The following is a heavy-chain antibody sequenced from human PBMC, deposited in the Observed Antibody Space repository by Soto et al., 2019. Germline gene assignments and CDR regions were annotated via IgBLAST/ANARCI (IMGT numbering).Heavy chain of an antibody. CDR3: AKEKSPNRIAAADFDY. Sequence: GGSLRLSWAASGFTFSSYAMSWVRQAPGKGLEWVSAISGSGGSTYYADSVQGRITISRDNSKNTLYLQMNSLRAEDTAVDYCAKEKSPNRIAAADFDYWGQGTLVTVSS. CDR1: GFTFSSYA. D-gene: IGHD6-13*01. CDR2: ISGSGGST. J-gene: IGHJ4*02. V-gene: IGHV3-23*01.